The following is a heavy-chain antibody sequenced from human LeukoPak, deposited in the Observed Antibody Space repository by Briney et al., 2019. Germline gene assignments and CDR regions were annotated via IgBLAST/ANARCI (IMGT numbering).Heavy chain of an antibody. D-gene: IGHD1-26*01. Sequence: GGSLRLSCAASGFTFSDYYMSWVRQAPGKGLEWVANIKQDGSEKYYVDPVKGRFTISRDNAKNSLYLQMNSLRAEDTAVYYCARAAGWYLHSGSYYDYWGQGTLVTVSS. V-gene: IGHV3-7*01. CDR2: IKQDGSEK. J-gene: IGHJ4*02. CDR3: ARAAGWYLHSGSYYDY. CDR1: GFTFSDYY.